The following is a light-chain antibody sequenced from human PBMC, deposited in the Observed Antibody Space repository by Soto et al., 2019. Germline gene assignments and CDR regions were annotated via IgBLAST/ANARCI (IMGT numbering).Light chain of an antibody. CDR3: LQNYRSPWT. CDR2: AAS. V-gene: IGKV1-6*01. J-gene: IGKJ1*01. CDR1: QAIGND. Sequence: AIQMTQSPSSLSASVGDRVTITCRASQAIGNDLGWYQQIPGKAPKLLIYAASRLHSGVPSNFSGSRSGSDFTLTISRLQPEDFATYYCLQNYRSPWTFGQGTKVELK.